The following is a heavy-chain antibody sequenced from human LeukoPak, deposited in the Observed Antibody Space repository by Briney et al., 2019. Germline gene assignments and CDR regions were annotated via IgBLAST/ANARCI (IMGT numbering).Heavy chain of an antibody. D-gene: IGHD3-22*01. J-gene: IGHJ4*02. CDR1: GGSLSGYY. Sequence: SETLSLTRALYGGSLSGYYWRWIRPPPAKGLEWIGEINHSGSTNYNLSLTSRVTISVDTSKNQFSLKLSSVTAADTAVYYCARLYYYDSSGYKDYFDYWGQGTLVTVSS. CDR2: INHSGST. V-gene: IGHV4-34*01. CDR3: ARLYYYDSSGYKDYFDY.